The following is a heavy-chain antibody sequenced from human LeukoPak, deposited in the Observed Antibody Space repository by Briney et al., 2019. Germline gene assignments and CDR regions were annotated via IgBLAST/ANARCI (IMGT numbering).Heavy chain of an antibody. CDR2: IYSGGST. J-gene: IGHJ4*02. CDR3: ARELGGALGGY. D-gene: IGHD3-10*01. V-gene: IGHV3-53*01. CDR1: GFTVSSNY. Sequence: GGSLRLSCAASGFTVSSNYMSWVRQAPGKGLEWVSVIYSGGSTYYADPVKGRFTISRDNSKNTLYLQMNSLRAEDTAVYYCARELGGALGGYWGQGTLVTVSS.